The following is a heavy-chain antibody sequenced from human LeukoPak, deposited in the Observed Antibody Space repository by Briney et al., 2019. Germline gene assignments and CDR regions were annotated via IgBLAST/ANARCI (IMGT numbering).Heavy chain of an antibody. Sequence: ASVKVSCKASGGTFSSYAISWVRQAPGQGLEWMGGIIPIFGTANYAQKFQGRVTITTDESTSTAYMELSSLRSEDTAAYYCVGYYDSSGPGGYFDYWGQGTLVTVSS. V-gene: IGHV1-69*05. D-gene: IGHD3-22*01. J-gene: IGHJ4*02. CDR3: VGYYDSSGPGGYFDY. CDR2: IIPIFGTA. CDR1: GGTFSSYA.